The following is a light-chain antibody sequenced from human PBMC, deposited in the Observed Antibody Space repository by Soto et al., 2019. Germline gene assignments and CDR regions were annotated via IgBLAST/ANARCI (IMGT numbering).Light chain of an antibody. Sequence: QSALAQPASVSGSPGQSITISCTGASSDVGSYNLVSWYQHHPGRAPKLMIYEGTKRPSGVSNRFSGSKSGNTASLTISGLQAEDEADYYCCSYASSSPYVFATGTKVTVL. CDR2: EGT. J-gene: IGLJ1*01. CDR3: CSYASSSPYV. V-gene: IGLV2-23*01. CDR1: SSDVGSYNL.